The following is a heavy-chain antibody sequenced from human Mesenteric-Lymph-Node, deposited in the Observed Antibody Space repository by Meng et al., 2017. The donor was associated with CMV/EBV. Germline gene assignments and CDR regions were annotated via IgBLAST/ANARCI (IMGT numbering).Heavy chain of an antibody. Sequence: SLSAIGLGVGWIRQPPGKAPEWLALIYWDDNKRYNPSLQSRLTIMKDTSKNQVVLTVSDVDPVDTATYYCAHRRHRNYYTSGIYTDYWGQGTQVTVSS. CDR2: IYWDDNK. D-gene: IGHD3-10*01. J-gene: IGHJ4*02. CDR3: AHRRHRNYYTSGIYTDY. CDR1: SLSAIGLG. V-gene: IGHV2-5*02.